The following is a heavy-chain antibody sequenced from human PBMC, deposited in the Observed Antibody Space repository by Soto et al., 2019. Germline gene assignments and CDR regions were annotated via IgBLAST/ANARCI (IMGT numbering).Heavy chain of an antibody. CDR2: IKHSGST. V-gene: IGHV4-34*01. J-gene: IGHJ4*02. CDR1: GGSFRGYY. D-gene: IGHD2-15*01. Sequence: QVQLQQWGAGLLKPSETLSLTCAVYGGSFRGYYWSWIRQPPGKGLEWIGEIKHSGSTNYNPSLKGRVTISVDTSKNQFALKLSSVTAADTAGYYCARVEVVAAGDYWGQGTLVTVSS. CDR3: ARVEVVAAGDY.